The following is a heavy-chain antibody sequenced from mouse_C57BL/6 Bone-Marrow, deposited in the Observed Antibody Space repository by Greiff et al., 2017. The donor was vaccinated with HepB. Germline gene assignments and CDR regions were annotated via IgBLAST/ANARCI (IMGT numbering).Heavy chain of an antibody. D-gene: IGHD4-1*01. V-gene: IGHV6-6*01. CDR2: IRNKANNHAT. CDR3: TRSNWDVWYFDV. CDR1: GFTFSDAW. Sequence: EVNLVESGGGLVQPGGSMKLSCAASGFTFSDAWMDWVRQSPEKGLEWVAEIRNKANNHATYYAESVKGRFTISRDDSKSSVYLQMNSLRAEDTGIYYCTRSNWDVWYFDVWGTGTTVTVSS. J-gene: IGHJ1*03.